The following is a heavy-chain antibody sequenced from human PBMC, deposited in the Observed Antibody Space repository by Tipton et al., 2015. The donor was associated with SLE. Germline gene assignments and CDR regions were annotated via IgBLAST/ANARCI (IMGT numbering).Heavy chain of an antibody. J-gene: IGHJ4*02. CDR2: IHTSGST. CDR3: ARGTNYDSSGYYSY. V-gene: IGHV4-61*09. CDR1: GCSISSGSYY. Sequence: LRLSCTVSGCSISSGSYYWRWTRQPAGKGLEWIGHIHTSGSTNYNPSLKSRVTISVDTSKNQLSMKLSSVTAADTALYYCARGTNYDSSGYYSYWGQGTLVTVSS. D-gene: IGHD3-22*01.